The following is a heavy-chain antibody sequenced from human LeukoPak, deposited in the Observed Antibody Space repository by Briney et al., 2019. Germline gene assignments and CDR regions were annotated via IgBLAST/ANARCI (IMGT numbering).Heavy chain of an antibody. J-gene: IGHJ3*02. D-gene: IGHD3-10*01. Sequence: TGGSLRLSCAASGLTFSSYGMSWVRQAPGKGLEWVSALSGSGGTTYNADSVKGRFTISRDNSKNTLYLQMNSLRVEDTAVYYCAKDRAYGFDIWGQGTMVTVSS. V-gene: IGHV3-23*01. CDR1: GLTFSSYG. CDR3: AKDRAYGFDI. CDR2: LSGSGGTT.